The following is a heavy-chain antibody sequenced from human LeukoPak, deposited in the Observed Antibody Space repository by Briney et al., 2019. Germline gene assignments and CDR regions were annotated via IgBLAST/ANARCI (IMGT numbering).Heavy chain of an antibody. CDR2: ISGSGGST. J-gene: IGHJ4*02. D-gene: IGHD6-6*01. CDR3: AKDASSLDVPLVLDS. CDR1: GFTFSSYG. V-gene: IGHV3-23*01. Sequence: GGSLRLSCAASGFTFSSYGMHWVRQAPGKGLEWVSGISGSGGSTYYADSVKGRFAISRDNSKNTLYLQMNSLRAEDTAIYYCAKDASSLDVPLVLDSWGQGTLVTVSS.